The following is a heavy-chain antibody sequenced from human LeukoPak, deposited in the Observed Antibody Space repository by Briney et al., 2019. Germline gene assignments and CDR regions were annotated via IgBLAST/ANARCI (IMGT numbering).Heavy chain of an antibody. CDR1: GFSVSTRY. CDR2: LYSGSDT. CDR3: ARVGDHFHWYLDL. D-gene: IGHD3-10*01. V-gene: IGHV3-53*01. Sequence: GGSLRLSCAASGFSVSTRYLNWFGQLPGRGRNGVSILYSGSDTYYANSVKGRFTISRDSSKNILFLQMNDLRAEDTAVYYCARVGDHFHWYLDLWGRGTLVTVSS. J-gene: IGHJ2*01.